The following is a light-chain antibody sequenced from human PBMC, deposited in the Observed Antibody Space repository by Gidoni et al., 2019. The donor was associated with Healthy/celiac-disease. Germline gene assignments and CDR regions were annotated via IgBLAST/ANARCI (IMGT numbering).Light chain of an antibody. CDR3: QQLNSYPLT. CDR1: QGISSY. Sequence: DIQLTQSPSFLSASVGDRVTITCRASQGISSYLAWYQQKPGKAPKLLIYAASTLQSGVPSRFSGSGSGTEFTLTISSLQPEDFATYYCQQLNSYPLTFXGGTKVEIK. J-gene: IGKJ4*01. CDR2: AAS. V-gene: IGKV1-9*01.